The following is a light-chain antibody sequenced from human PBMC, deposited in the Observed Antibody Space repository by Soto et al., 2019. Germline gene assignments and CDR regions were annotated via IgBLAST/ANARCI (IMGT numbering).Light chain of an antibody. V-gene: IGLV2-14*01. CDR1: SSDVGGYNY. J-gene: IGLJ1*01. Sequence: QSVLTQPASVSGSPGQSITISCTGTSSDVGGYNYVSWYQQHPGKAPKLMLYEVSNRPSGVSNRFSGSKSGNTASLTISGFQAEDEADYYCSSYTTISTYVFGTGTKVTVL. CDR2: EVS. CDR3: SSYTTISTYV.